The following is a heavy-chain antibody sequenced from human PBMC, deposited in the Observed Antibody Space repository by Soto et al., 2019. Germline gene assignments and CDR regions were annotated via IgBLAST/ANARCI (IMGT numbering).Heavy chain of an antibody. D-gene: IGHD5-18*01. V-gene: IGHV3-23*01. CDR1: GFTFSSYA. J-gene: IGHJ5*02. Sequence: EVQLLESGGGLVQPGGSLRLSCAASGFTFSSYAMSWVRQAPGTGLEWVSAISGSGANTYYADSVKGRFTISRDNSKNTLYLQMNSLRAEDSAMYYCVRERSGYSDAASWGPGNLVTVSS. CDR3: VRERSGYSDAAS. CDR2: ISGSGANT.